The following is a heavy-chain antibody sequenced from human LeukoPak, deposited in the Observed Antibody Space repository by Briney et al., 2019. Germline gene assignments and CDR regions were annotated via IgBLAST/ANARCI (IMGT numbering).Heavy chain of an antibody. Sequence: GGSLRLSCAASGFTFSSYAMHWVRQAPGKGLEWVAVISYDGSNKYYADSVKGRFTISRDNSKNTLYLQMNSLRAEDTAVYYCAKEVYSSSWYDYWGQGTLVTVSS. J-gene: IGHJ4*02. CDR3: AKEVYSSSWYDY. D-gene: IGHD6-13*01. V-gene: IGHV3-30*04. CDR1: GFTFSSYA. CDR2: ISYDGSNK.